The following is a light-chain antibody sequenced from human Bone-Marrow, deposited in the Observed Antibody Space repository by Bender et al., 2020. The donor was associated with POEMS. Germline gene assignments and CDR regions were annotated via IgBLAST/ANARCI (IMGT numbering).Light chain of an antibody. CDR2: DVT. CDR1: SSDIGGDNY. Sequence: QSALTQPASVSGSPGQTITISCSGVSSDIGGDNYVSWYRQHPGEAPQLIIYDVTNRPSGLSDRFSASQTGNTASLTIPGLQPEDEAVYFCGSFATSFPSVMFGGGNRLTVI. V-gene: IGLV2-14*03. CDR3: GSFATSFPSVM. J-gene: IGLJ3*02.